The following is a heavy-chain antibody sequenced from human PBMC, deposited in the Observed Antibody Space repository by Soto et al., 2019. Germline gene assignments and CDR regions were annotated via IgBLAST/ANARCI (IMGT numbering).Heavy chain of an antibody. V-gene: IGHV3-48*01. CDR2: ISSSSDTI. J-gene: IGHJ4*02. Sequence: VHLVESGGGSVQPGGSLRLSCAASGITINTDGMNWVRQAPGKGLEWVSYISSSSDTIYYADLVKGRFTISRDNAKNSLYLQMNILRVEDTATYYCARGMGMATTGRYDYWGQGTLVTVSS. CDR3: ARGMGMATTGRYDY. D-gene: IGHD1-1*01. CDR1: GITINTDG.